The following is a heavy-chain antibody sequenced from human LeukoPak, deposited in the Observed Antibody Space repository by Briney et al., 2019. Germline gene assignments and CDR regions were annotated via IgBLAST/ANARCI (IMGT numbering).Heavy chain of an antibody. CDR3: AKEPGTTGWFDP. CDR2: ISGRGGST. D-gene: IGHD4-17*01. Sequence: GSLRLSCAASGFPFSSYAMRWVRQAPGKGLEGVSAISGRGGSTYYADSVKGRFTISRDNSKNTLYLQMNSLRAEDTAVYYCAKEPGTTGWFDPWGQGTLVTVSS. CDR1: GFPFSSYA. V-gene: IGHV3-23*01. J-gene: IGHJ5*02.